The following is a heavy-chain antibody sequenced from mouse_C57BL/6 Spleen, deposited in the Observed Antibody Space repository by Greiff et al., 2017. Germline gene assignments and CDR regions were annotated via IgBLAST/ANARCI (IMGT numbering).Heavy chain of an antibody. D-gene: IGHD3-2*02. Sequence: VQLKQSGTVLARPGASVKMSCKTSGYTFTSYWMHWVKQRPGQGLEWIGAIYPGNSDTSYNQKFKGKAKLTAVTSASTAYMELSSLTNEDSAVYYCTSLDSSGYYGGYWGQGTTLTVSS. J-gene: IGHJ2*01. CDR3: TSLDSSGYYGGY. V-gene: IGHV1-5*01. CDR2: IYPGNSDT. CDR1: GYTFTSYW.